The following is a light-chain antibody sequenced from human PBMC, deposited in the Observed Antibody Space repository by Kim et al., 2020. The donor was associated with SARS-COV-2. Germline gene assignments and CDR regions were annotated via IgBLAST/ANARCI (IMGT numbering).Light chain of an antibody. V-gene: IGKV1D-13*01. CDR1: QGISSA. Sequence: AIQLTQSPSSLSASVGDRVTITCRASQGISSALAWYQQKSGKAPKLLIYDASSLESGVTSRFSGSGSGTDFTLTISSLQPEDFATYYCQQFNNYPLTFGGGTKVDIK. J-gene: IGKJ4*01. CDR2: DAS. CDR3: QQFNNYPLT.